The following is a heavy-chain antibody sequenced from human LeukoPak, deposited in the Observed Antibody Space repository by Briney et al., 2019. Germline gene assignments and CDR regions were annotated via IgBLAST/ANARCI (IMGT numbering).Heavy chain of an antibody. Sequence: ASVKVSCKASGYTFTSYDINWVRQATGQGLEWMGWMNPNSGNTGYAQKFQGRVTMTRNTSISTAYMELSSLRSEDTAVYYCARGQAFTEVGDYWGQGTLVTVSS. CDR2: MNPNSGNT. CDR3: ARGQAFTEVGDY. V-gene: IGHV1-8*01. D-gene: IGHD2-15*01. CDR1: GYTFTSYD. J-gene: IGHJ4*02.